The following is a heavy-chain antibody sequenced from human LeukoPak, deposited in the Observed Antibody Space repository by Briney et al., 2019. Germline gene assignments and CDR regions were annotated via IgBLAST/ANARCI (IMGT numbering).Heavy chain of an antibody. CDR2: INPNSGGT. CDR1: GYTFTGYY. Sequence: GASVKVSCKASGYTFTGYYMHWVRQAPGQGLEWMGWINPNSGGTNYAQKFQGRVTMTRDTSISTAYMELSRLRSEDTAVYYCARVSGPLGAAHRDYWGQGTLVTVSS. V-gene: IGHV1-2*02. J-gene: IGHJ4*02. CDR3: ARVSGPLGAAHRDY. D-gene: IGHD1-26*01.